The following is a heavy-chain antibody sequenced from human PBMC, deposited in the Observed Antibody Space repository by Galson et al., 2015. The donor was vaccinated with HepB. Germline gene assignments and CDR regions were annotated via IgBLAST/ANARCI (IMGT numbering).Heavy chain of an antibody. D-gene: IGHD3-3*01. CDR3: ARDTYDFGDYYYMDV. CDR1: GFTFSSYS. Sequence: SLRLSCAASGFTFSSYSMNWVRQAPGKGLEWVSSISSSSSYIYYADSVKGRFTISRDNAKNSLYLQMNSLRAEDTAVYYCARDTYDFGDYYYMDVWGKGTTVTVSS. CDR2: ISSSSSYI. V-gene: IGHV3-21*01. J-gene: IGHJ6*03.